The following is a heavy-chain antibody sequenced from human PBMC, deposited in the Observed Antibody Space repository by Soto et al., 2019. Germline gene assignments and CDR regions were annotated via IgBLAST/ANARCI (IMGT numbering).Heavy chain of an antibody. V-gene: IGHV3-48*03. D-gene: IGHD2-15*01. CDR2: ISSSGSTI. J-gene: IGHJ6*02. Sequence: PGGSLRFSCAASGFTFSSYEMNWVRQAPGKGLEWVSYISSSGSTIYYADSVKGRFTISRDNAKNSLYLQMNSLRAEDTAVYYCARQDEYYYGMDVWGQGTTVTVSS. CDR1: GFTFSSYE. CDR3: ARQDEYYYGMDV.